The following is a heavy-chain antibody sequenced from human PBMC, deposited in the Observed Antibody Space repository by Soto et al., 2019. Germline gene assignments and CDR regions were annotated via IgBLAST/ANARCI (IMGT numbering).Heavy chain of an antibody. Sequence: PSETLSLTCTVSGGSVSSASYYWSWIRHPPGKGPEWIGYIYYIGSTRYNPSLKSRVTMSVDTSKNQFSLKLSSVTAADTAVYYCARTGFCSGGACYPNWFDPWGQGTLVTVSS. CDR1: GGSVSSASYY. D-gene: IGHD2-15*01. CDR3: ARTGFCSGGACYPNWFDP. V-gene: IGHV4-61*01. CDR2: IYYIGST. J-gene: IGHJ5*02.